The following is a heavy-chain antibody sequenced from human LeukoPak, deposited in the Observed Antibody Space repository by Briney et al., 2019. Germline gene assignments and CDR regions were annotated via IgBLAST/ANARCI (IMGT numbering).Heavy chain of an antibody. D-gene: IGHD1-26*01. V-gene: IGHV3-21*04. J-gene: IGHJ5*02. Sequence: GGSLRLSCAASAFSLNAYNMNWVRQAPGKGLEWVSSISYTGTYIYYADSVKGRFTISRDNSKNTLYLQMNSLRAEDTAVYYCAKDLKSGSTAWGFDPWGQGTLVTVSS. CDR1: AFSLNAYN. CDR2: ISYTGTYI. CDR3: AKDLKSGSTAWGFDP.